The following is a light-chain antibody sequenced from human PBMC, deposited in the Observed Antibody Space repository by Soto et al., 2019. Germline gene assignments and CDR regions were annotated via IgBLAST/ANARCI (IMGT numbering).Light chain of an antibody. V-gene: IGLV2-14*01. CDR3: SSHTSYSTRV. CDR1: XSDVVGYNY. CDR2: EVS. Sequence: QSALTQPASVSGSPGQSIAISCTGTXSDVVGYNYVSWYQQHPGKAPKLMIHEVSNRPSGISDRFSGSKSGNTASLTISGLQADDEADYYCSSHTSYSTRVFGTGTKLTVL. J-gene: IGLJ1*01.